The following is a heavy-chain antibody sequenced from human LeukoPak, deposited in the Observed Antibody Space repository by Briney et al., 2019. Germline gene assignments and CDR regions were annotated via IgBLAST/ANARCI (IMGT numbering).Heavy chain of an antibody. CDR1: GGSISSGDYY. D-gene: IGHD5-24*01. CDR3: ARWLEMATITGFDY. V-gene: IGHV4-30-4*08. Sequence: PSETLSLTCTVSGGSISSGDYYWSWIRQPPGKGLEWIGYIYYSGSTYYNPSLKSRVTISVDTSKNQFSLKLSSVTAADTAAYYCARWLEMATITGFDYWGRGTLVTVSS. J-gene: IGHJ4*02. CDR2: IYYSGST.